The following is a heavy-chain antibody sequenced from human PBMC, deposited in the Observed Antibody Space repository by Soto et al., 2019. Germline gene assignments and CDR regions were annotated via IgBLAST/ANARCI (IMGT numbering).Heavy chain of an antibody. CDR2: IYYSGST. Sequence: SETLSLTCTVSGGSISSYYWSWIRQPPGKGLEWIGYIYYSGSTNYNPSLKSRVTISVDTSKNQFSLKLSSVTAADTAVYYCARGSGPNWFDPWGQGPLVTVSS. CDR1: GGSISSYY. J-gene: IGHJ5*02. D-gene: IGHD3-3*01. V-gene: IGHV4-59*01. CDR3: ARGSGPNWFDP.